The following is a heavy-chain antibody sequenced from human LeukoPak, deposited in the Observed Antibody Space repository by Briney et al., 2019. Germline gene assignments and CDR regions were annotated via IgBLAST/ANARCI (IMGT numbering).Heavy chain of an antibody. D-gene: IGHD6-19*01. CDR2: ISSSSSTI. CDR1: GFTFSSYS. CDR3: ARLHTGAVAGTRRDY. Sequence: GGSLRLSCAASGFTFSSYSMNWVRQAPGKGLEWVSYISSSSSTIYYADSVKGRFTISRDNAKNSLYLQMNSLRAEDTAVYYCARLHTGAVAGTRRDYWGQGTLVTVSS. J-gene: IGHJ4*02. V-gene: IGHV3-48*04.